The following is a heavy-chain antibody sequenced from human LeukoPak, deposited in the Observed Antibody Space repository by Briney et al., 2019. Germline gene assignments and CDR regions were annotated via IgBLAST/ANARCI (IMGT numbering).Heavy chain of an antibody. J-gene: IGHJ5*02. D-gene: IGHD6-13*01. V-gene: IGHV1-2*02. CDR3: ARTDRIAAAGEWFDP. Sequence: ASVKVSCKASGYTFTGYYMHWVRQAPGQGLEWMGWINPNSGGTNYAQKFQGRVTMTRDTSISTAYMELSRLRSDDTAVYYCARTDRIAAAGEWFDPWGQGTLVTVSS. CDR1: GYTFTGYY. CDR2: INPNSGGT.